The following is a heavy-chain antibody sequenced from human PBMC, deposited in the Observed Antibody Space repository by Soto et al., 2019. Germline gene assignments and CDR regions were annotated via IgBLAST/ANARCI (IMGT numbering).Heavy chain of an antibody. Sequence: VPLNVYCKASGYTYTGYYMHWRRHAPGQGLEWMGWINPNSGGTNYAQKFQGRVTMTRDTSISTAYMELSRLRSDDTAVYYCARDSANSGYVYREWMDVWGQGTTVTVSS. CDR1: GYTYTGYY. D-gene: IGHD5-12*01. V-gene: IGHV1-2*02. CDR2: INPNSGGT. CDR3: ARDSANSGYVYREWMDV. J-gene: IGHJ6*02.